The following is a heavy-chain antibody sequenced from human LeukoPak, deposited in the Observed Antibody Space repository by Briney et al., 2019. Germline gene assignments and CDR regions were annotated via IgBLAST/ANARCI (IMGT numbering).Heavy chain of an antibody. CDR1: GFTFSNYG. Sequence: PGGSLRLSCAASGFTFSNYGMHWVRQAPGKGLEWVAVIWYDGSNKYYADSVKGRFTISRDNSKNTLYLQMNSLRAEDTAVYYCARDRSYYDSSGYYDYWGQGTLVTVSS. D-gene: IGHD3-22*01. J-gene: IGHJ4*02. CDR2: IWYDGSNK. CDR3: ARDRSYYDSSGYYDY. V-gene: IGHV3-33*01.